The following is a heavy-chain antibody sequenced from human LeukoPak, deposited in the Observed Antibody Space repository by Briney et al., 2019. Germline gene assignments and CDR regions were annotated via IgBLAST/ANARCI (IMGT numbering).Heavy chain of an antibody. V-gene: IGHV3-74*01. J-gene: IGHJ3*02. CDR3: ASPGWSDALDM. CDR2: ISSDGTST. CDR1: GFTFRSYG. Sequence: QPGGSLILSCAASGFTFRSYGMHWVRQAPGKGLVWVSRISSDGTSTTYADSVKGRFTISRDNAKNTLYLQLDSLRAEDTAIYYCASPGWSDALDMWGQGTRVTVSS. D-gene: IGHD2-15*01.